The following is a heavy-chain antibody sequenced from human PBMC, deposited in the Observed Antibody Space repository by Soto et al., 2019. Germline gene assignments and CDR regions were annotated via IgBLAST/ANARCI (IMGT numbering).Heavy chain of an antibody. Sequence: LRLSCAASGFTFSSYWMSWVRQAPGKGLEWVANIKQDGSEKYYVDSVKGRFTISRDNAKNSLYLQMNSLRAEDTAVYYCARDGEAIAVDHFDYWGQGTLVTVS. D-gene: IGHD6-19*01. CDR2: IKQDGSEK. CDR3: ARDGEAIAVDHFDY. J-gene: IGHJ4*02. CDR1: GFTFSSYW. V-gene: IGHV3-7*03.